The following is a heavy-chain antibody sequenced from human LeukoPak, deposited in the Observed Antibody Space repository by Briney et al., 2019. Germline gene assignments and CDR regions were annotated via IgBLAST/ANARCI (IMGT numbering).Heavy chain of an antibody. CDR2: INPNSGGT. CDR1: GYTFTGYY. Sequence: ASVKVSCKASGYTFTGYYMHWVRQAPGQGLEWMGWINPNSGGTNYAQKFQGRVTMTRGTSISTAYMELSRLRSDDTAVYYCARDIPYYDILTGYYPWGQGTLVTVSS. J-gene: IGHJ5*02. D-gene: IGHD3-9*01. V-gene: IGHV1-2*02. CDR3: ARDIPYYDILTGYYP.